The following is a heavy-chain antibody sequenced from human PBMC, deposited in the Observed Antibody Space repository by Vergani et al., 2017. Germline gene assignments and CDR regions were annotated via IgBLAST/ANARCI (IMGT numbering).Heavy chain of an antibody. CDR2: ISYDGSNK. D-gene: IGHD4-17*01. CDR3: AKDPLRQVYYYYYMDV. V-gene: IGHV3-30*18. J-gene: IGHJ6*03. Sequence: VQLLESGGGVVQPGRSLRLSCAAPGFTFSSSGMHWVRQAPGKGLEWVAFISYDGSNKYYADSVKGRFTISRDNSKNTLYLQMNSLRTEDTAVYYCAKDPLRQVYYYYYMDVWGKGTTVTVSS. CDR1: GFTFSSSG.